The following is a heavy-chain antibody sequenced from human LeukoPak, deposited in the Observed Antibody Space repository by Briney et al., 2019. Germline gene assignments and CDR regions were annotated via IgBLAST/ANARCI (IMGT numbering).Heavy chain of an antibody. CDR3: AKRKGLWFGEDYYYYMDV. D-gene: IGHD3-10*01. V-gene: IGHV3-30*02. CDR2: IRYDGSNK. CDR1: GFTFSSYG. Sequence: PGGSLRLSCAASGFTFSSYGMHWVRQAPGKGLEWVAFIRYDGSNKYYADSVKGRFTISRDNSKNTLYLQMNSLRAEDTAVYYCAKRKGLWFGEDYYYYMDVWGKGTTVTVSS. J-gene: IGHJ6*03.